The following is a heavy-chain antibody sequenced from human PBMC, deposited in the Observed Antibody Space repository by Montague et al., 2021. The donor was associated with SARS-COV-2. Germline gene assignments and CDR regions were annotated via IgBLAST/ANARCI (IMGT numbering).Heavy chain of an antibody. CDR2: IKHDGSEK. D-gene: IGHD6-19*01. J-gene: IGHJ6*02. Sequence: SRRLSCAASRFTFSDFWMNWVRQAPGKGLEWVADIKHDGSEKSYVDSVKGRFTISRDNAKNPLYLQMNSLRAEDTAVYYCARGSTGWYAIFGHYGMDVWGQGTTVTVSS. CDR3: ARGSTGWYAIFGHYGMDV. CDR1: RFTFSDFW. V-gene: IGHV3-7*01.